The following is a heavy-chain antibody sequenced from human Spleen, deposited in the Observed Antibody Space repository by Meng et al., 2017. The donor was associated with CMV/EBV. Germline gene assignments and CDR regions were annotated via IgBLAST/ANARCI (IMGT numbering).Heavy chain of an antibody. V-gene: IGHV4-4*02. Sequence: CAVSGTSISTSNWWSGVRQPPGKGLEWIGEVYHSGYTNYNPSHKSRVTMSVDRSKNQFSLRLSSVTAADTAIYYCARVTEYGGNCFDSWGQGTLVTVSS. D-gene: IGHD4/OR15-4a*01. CDR3: ARVTEYGGNCFDS. J-gene: IGHJ4*02. CDR1: GTSISTSNW. CDR2: VYHSGYT.